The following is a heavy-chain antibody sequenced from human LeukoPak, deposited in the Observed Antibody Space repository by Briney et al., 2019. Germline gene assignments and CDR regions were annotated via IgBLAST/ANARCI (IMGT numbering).Heavy chain of an antibody. Sequence: GGSLRLSCAASGFTFSGYTTNWVRQAPGKGLEWVSYISSSSSYIYYADSVKGRFTISRDSAKNSLYLQMNSLRVEDTAVYYCAREHGLSSSWYYWGQGTLVTVSS. D-gene: IGHD6-13*01. J-gene: IGHJ4*02. CDR1: GFTFSGYT. CDR3: AREHGLSSSWYY. CDR2: ISSSSSYI. V-gene: IGHV3-21*01.